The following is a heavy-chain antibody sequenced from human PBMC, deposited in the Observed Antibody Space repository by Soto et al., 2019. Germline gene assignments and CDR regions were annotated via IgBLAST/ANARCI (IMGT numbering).Heavy chain of an antibody. CDR1: GFAFANYE. D-gene: IGHD3-3*01. Sequence: GGSLRLSCAASGFAFANYEMHWVRQAPGKGLDWVAYINGGGDVKYYADSVEGRFTISRDNAKNALFLQMDNLRAEDTAIYYCARLSGDGFWKSYSPYNLFESWGQGALVTVSS. V-gene: IGHV3-48*03. J-gene: IGHJ5*01. CDR2: INGGGDVK. CDR3: ARLSGDGFWKSYSPYNLFES.